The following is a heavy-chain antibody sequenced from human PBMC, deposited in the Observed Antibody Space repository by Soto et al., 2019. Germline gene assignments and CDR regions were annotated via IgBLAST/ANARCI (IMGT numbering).Heavy chain of an antibody. V-gene: IGHV4-34*01. J-gene: IGHJ4*02. CDR2: INHSGST. D-gene: IGHD3-22*01. CDR1: GGSFSGYY. CDR3: ARGLYYYDSSGPYGDYFDY. Sequence: SETLSLTCAVYGGSFSGYYWSWIRHPPGKGLEWIGEINHSGSTNYNPSLKSRVTISVDTSKNQFSLKLSSVTAADTAVYYCARGLYYYDSSGPYGDYFDYWGQGTLVTVSS.